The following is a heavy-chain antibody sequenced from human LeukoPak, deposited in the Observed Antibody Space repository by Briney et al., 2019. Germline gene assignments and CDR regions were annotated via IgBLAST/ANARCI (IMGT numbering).Heavy chain of an antibody. Sequence: GGSLRLSCAASGFTFSSYGMHWVRQAPGKGLEWVAFIRYDGSNKYYADSVKGRFTISRDNSKNTLYLQMNSLRAEDTAVYYCARSPYTESYYGDAFDVWGQGTMVTVSS. CDR2: IRYDGSNK. D-gene: IGHD1-26*01. CDR1: GFTFSSYG. J-gene: IGHJ3*01. V-gene: IGHV3-30*02. CDR3: ARSPYTESYYGDAFDV.